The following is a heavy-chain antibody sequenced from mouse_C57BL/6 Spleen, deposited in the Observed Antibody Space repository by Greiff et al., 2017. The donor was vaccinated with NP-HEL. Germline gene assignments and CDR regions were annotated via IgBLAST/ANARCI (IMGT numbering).Heavy chain of an antibody. Sequence: VQLQQPGAELVRPGTSVKLSCKASGYTFTSYWMHWVKQRPGQGLEWIGVIDPSDSYTNYNQKFKGKATLTVDTSSSTAYMQLSSLTSEDSAVYYCARMDGTTGGYAMDYWGQGTSVTVSS. CDR3: ARMDGTTGGYAMDY. CDR1: GYTFTSYW. V-gene: IGHV1-59*01. J-gene: IGHJ4*01. CDR2: IDPSDSYT. D-gene: IGHD1-1*01.